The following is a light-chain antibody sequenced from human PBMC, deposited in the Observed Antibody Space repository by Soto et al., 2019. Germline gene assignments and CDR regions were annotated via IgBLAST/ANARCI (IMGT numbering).Light chain of an antibody. CDR2: EVS. V-gene: IGLV2-23*02. CDR3: CPYAGSSTFYA. J-gene: IGLJ1*01. CDR1: SSDVGSYNL. Sequence: QSALTQPASVSGSPGQSITISRTGTSSDVGSYNLASWYQQHPGKAPKLMIYEVSKRPSGVSNRFSGSKSGNTAALTISGLQAEDEADYYCCPYAGSSTFYAFGTGTKVTVL.